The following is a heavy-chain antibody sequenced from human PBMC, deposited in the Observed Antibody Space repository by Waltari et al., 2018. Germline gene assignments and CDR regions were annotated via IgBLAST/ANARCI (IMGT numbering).Heavy chain of an antibody. V-gene: IGHV3-30-3*01. CDR1: GFTFSSYA. CDR3: ARVDYDFWGPPGY. CDR2: ISYDGSNK. D-gene: IGHD3-3*01. Sequence: QVQLVESGGGVVQPGRSLRLSCAASGFTFSSYAMHWVRQAPGKGLEWVAGISYDGSNKYYADSVKGRFTISRDNSKNTLYLQMNSLRAEDTAVYYCARVDYDFWGPPGYWGQGTLVTVSS. J-gene: IGHJ4*02.